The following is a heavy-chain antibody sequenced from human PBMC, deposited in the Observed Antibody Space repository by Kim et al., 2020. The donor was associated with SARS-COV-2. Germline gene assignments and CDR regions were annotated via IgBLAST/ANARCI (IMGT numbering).Heavy chain of an antibody. J-gene: IGHJ5*02. CDR1: GGSITTTTYN. CDR3: ARETEFGTPNWFDP. V-gene: IGHV4-39*02. CDR2: AFYSGDT. Sequence: SETLSLTCTVSGGSITTTTYNWGWIRQPPGKGLEWIGSAFYSGDTYCNPSLKSRVTIAVDTSKNRFSLMLRSVTAADTAVYYCARETEFGTPNWFDPWGQGTLVTVSS. D-gene: IGHD3-16*01.